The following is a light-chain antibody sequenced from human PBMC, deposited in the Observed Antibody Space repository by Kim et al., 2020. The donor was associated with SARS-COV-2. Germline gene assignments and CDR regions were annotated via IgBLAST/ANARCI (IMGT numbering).Light chain of an antibody. CDR2: GAS. V-gene: IGKV3-20*01. J-gene: IGKJ5*01. CDR1: QSVAGTN. Sequence: PGEIATLSFRASQSVAGTNLAWYQQRPGQAPRLLMYGASYRDSGIPDRFSGSGSWTDFTLTISRLEPEDFAVYYCQYYGSSPPVTFGQGTRLEIK. CDR3: QYYGSSPPVT.